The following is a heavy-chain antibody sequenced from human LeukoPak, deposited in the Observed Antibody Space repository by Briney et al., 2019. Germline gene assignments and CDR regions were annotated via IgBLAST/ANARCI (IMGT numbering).Heavy chain of an antibody. V-gene: IGHV3-21*04. D-gene: IGHD3-3*01. J-gene: IGHJ4*02. CDR2: ISSSSIYI. CDR3: AKYRIYFFPLY. Sequence: GGSLRLSCAASGFTFSSFSMNWVRQTPGKGLEWVSSISSSSIYIYYADSVKGRFTISRDNSKNTLYLQMNSLRAEDTAVYYCAKYRIYFFPLYWGQGTLVTVSS. CDR1: GFTFSSFS.